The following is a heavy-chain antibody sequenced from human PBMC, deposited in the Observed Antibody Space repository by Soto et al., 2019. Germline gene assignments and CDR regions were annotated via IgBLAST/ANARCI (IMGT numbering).Heavy chain of an antibody. CDR1: GGSISSGGYY. D-gene: IGHD2-8*01. V-gene: IGHV4-31*03. CDR3: ASRMARAGYFDY. J-gene: IGHJ4*02. Sequence: SETLSLTCTVSGGSISSGGYYWSWIRQHPGKGLKWIGYIYYSGSTYYNPSLKSRVTISVDTSKNQFSLKLSSVTAADTAVHYCASRMARAGYFDYWGQGTLVTVSS. CDR2: IYYSGST.